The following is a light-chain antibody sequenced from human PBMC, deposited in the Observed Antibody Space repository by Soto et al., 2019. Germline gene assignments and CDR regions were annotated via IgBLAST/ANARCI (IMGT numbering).Light chain of an antibody. V-gene: IGLV2-14*01. J-gene: IGLJ2*01. CDR2: EVT. CDR3: NSYTNSSAVV. Sequence: QSVLTQPASVSGSPGQSITISFAGTRDDIGAYDYASWYQQHPGNAPKLLVYEVTNRPSGVSDRFSGSKSGNTASLTISGLQAEDEADYYCNSYTNSSAVVFGGGTKVTVL. CDR1: RDDIGAYDY.